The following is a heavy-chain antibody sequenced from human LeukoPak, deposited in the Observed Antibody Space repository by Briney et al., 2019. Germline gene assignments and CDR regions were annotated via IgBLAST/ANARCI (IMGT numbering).Heavy chain of an antibody. CDR3: ARETPYGSGSYPFDY. CDR2: ISSSGST. J-gene: IGHJ4*02. Sequence: SETLSLTCTVSGDSISSGDYYWSWIRQPAGKGLEWIGRISSSGSTNYNPSLKSRVTISVDTSKNQFSLKLSSVTAADTAVYFCARETPYGSGSYPFDYWGQGILVTVSS. CDR1: GDSISSGDYY. V-gene: IGHV4-61*02. D-gene: IGHD3-10*01.